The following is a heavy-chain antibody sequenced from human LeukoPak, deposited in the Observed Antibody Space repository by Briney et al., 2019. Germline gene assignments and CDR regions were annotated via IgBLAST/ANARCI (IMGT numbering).Heavy chain of an antibody. D-gene: IGHD3-10*01. CDR1: GGTFSSYA. V-gene: IGHV1-69*04. CDR2: IIPILGMA. J-gene: IGHJ6*02. Sequence: SVKVSCKASGGTFSSYAISWVRQAPGQGLEWMGRIIPILGMANYAQKFQGRVTITADKSTSTAYMELSSLRSEDTAVYYCARCLRGTMVRGVPYYYGMDVWGQGTTVTVSS. CDR3: ARCLRGTMVRGVPYYYGMDV.